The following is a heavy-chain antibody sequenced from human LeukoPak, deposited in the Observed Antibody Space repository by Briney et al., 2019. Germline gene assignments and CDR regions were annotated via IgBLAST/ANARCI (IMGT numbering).Heavy chain of an antibody. J-gene: IGHJ6*03. V-gene: IGHV3-23*01. Sequence: QPGGSLRLSCAASGFTFTSYVMTWVRQAPGKGLYWVSAITGSGGSTYYADSVRGRFTISRDSSKNTLYLQMNSLRADDTAVYYCAKEIRDYYYMDVWGKGTTVTVSS. CDR3: AKEIRDYYYMDV. CDR1: GFTFTSYV. CDR2: ITGSGGST.